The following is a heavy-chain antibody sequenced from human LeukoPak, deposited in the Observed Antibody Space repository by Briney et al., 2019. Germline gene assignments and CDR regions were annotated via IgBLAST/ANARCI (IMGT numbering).Heavy chain of an antibody. CDR1: GGSFSGYY. CDR3: ARGTLWPGSFDI. J-gene: IGHJ3*02. CDR2: INHSGST. V-gene: IGHV4-34*01. D-gene: IGHD5-18*01. Sequence: PSETLSLXCAVYGGSFSGYYWSWIRQPPGKGLEWIGEINHSGSTNYNPPLKSRVTISVDTSKNQFSLKLSSVTAADTAVYYCARGTLWPGSFDIWGQGTVVTVSS.